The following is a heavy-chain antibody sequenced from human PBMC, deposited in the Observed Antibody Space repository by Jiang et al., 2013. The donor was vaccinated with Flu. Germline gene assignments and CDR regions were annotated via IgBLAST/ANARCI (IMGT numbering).Heavy chain of an antibody. CDR3: ARRRDGYKYYYGMDV. Sequence: GPGLVKPSETLSLTCTVSGDTISETIYYWGWIRQPSGKGLEWIGTVYYDGTTYYNPSLKSRVTISVDTSKNQFSLKLSSVTAADTAVYYCARRRDGYKYYYGMDVWAKGPRSPSP. CDR1: GDTISETIYY. CDR2: VYYDGTT. D-gene: IGHD5-24*01. V-gene: IGHV4-39*01. J-gene: IGHJ6*02.